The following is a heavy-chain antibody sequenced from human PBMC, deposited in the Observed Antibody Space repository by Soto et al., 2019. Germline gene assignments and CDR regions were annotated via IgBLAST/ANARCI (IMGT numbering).Heavy chain of an antibody. V-gene: IGHV4-59*01. CDR3: ARVADTKDYDFWSGYYTYFDY. D-gene: IGHD3-3*01. CDR2: IYYSGST. CDR1: GGSISSYY. Sequence: PSETLSLTCTVSGGSISSYYWSWIRQPPGKGLEWIGYIYYSGSTNYNPSLKSRVTISVDTSKNQFSLKLSSVTAADTAVYYCARVADTKDYDFWSGYYTYFDYWGQGTLVTVSS. J-gene: IGHJ4*02.